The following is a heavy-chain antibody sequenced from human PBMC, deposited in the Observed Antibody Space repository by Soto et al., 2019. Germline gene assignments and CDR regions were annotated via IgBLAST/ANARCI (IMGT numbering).Heavy chain of an antibody. D-gene: IGHD3-10*01. J-gene: IGHJ6*02. V-gene: IGHV4-59*08. Sequence: QVQLQESGPGLVKPSETLSLTCTVSGGSITNYYCSWFRQPPGKGLEWIGYIQYNGYSAYNLSLTGRVPMSMVTAKTEFSLMLESVTATDTAVYYCARHGFGSLHGLVDVWGQGTTVIVSS. CDR2: IQYNGYS. CDR3: ARHGFGSLHGLVDV. CDR1: GGSITNYY.